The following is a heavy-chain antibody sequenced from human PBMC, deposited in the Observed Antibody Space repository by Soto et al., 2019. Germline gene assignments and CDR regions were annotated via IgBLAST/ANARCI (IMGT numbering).Heavy chain of an antibody. CDR3: AKDTKGWAQQLVDY. D-gene: IGHD6-13*01. CDR2: ISGSGGST. V-gene: IGHV3-23*01. CDR1: GFTFSSYA. J-gene: IGHJ4*02. Sequence: EVQLLESGGGLVQPGGSLRLSCAASGFTFSSYAMNWVRQAPGKGLEWVSVISGSGGSTYYADSVKGRFTISRDNSKNTLYLQMNSLRAEDTAVYYCAKDTKGWAQQLVDYWGQGTLVTVSS.